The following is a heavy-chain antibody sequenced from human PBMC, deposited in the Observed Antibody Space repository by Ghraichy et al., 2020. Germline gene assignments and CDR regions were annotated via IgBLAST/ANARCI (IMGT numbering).Heavy chain of an antibody. CDR2: INHSGST. J-gene: IGHJ6*02. Sequence: ETLSLTCAVYGGSFSGYYWSWIRQPPGKGLEWIGKINHSGSTNYNPSLKSRVTISVDTSKNQFSLKLNSVTAADTAVYYCASLDSSGYYGINYYGMDAWGQGTTVTVSS. V-gene: IGHV4-34*01. D-gene: IGHD3-22*01. CDR1: GGSFSGYY. CDR3: ASLDSSGYYGINYYGMDA.